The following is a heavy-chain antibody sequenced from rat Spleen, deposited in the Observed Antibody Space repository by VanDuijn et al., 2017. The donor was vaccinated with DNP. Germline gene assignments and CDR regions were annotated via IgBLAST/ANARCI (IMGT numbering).Heavy chain of an antibody. J-gene: IGHJ2*01. CDR3: VRERYGVDY. V-gene: IGHV4-2*01. Sequence: EVKLVESGGGLVQPGRSLKLSCVASGFNFNDYWMGWVRQAPGKGLEWIGEINKDSRTKKYSPSLKDKFTISRDNAQNTLYLQMSNLGSEDTATYYCVRERYGVDYSGQVVMFTFSS. CDR1: GFNFNDYW. D-gene: IGHD1-7*01. CDR2: INKDSRTK.